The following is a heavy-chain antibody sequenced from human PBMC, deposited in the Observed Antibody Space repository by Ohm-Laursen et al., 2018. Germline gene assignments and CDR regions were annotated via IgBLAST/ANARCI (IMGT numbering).Heavy chain of an antibody. Sequence: GSLRLSCTASGLTFSTYWMNWFRQAPGKGLESVASINQDGSEKYFVDSVRGRFTISRDNAKNSLYLQVNSLRAEDTAVYYCAMGWGYFPSWGQGTLVIVSS. CDR1: GLTFSTYW. J-gene: IGHJ1*01. D-gene: IGHD3-16*01. V-gene: IGHV3-7*01. CDR2: INQDGSEK. CDR3: AMGWGYFPS.